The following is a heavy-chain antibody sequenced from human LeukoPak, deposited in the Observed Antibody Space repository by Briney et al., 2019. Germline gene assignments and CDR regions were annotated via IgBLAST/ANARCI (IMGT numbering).Heavy chain of an antibody. Sequence: PGRSLRLSCAASGFTFSSYAMSWVRQAPGKGLEWVSAISGSGGSTYYADSVKGRFTISRDNSKNTLYLQMNSLRAEDTAVYYCATDHYYGSLWDYWGQGTLVTVSS. CDR1: GFTFSSYA. D-gene: IGHD3-10*01. CDR3: ATDHYYGSLWDY. CDR2: ISGSGGST. J-gene: IGHJ4*02. V-gene: IGHV3-23*01.